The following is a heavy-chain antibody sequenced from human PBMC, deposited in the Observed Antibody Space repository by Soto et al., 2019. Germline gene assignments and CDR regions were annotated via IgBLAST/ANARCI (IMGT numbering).Heavy chain of an antibody. J-gene: IGHJ4*02. CDR1: GSSVDSGSYY. CDR3: ASYDSSGYPFDY. Sequence: PSETLSLTCTVSGSSVDSGSYYWTWIRQPPGMGLEWIGNIFYSGTTNYNASLKSRVTMSLDTSKNQFSLQLSSVTAADTAMYYCASYDSSGYPFDYWGQGTLVTVSS. CDR2: IFYSGTT. D-gene: IGHD3-22*01. V-gene: IGHV4-61*01.